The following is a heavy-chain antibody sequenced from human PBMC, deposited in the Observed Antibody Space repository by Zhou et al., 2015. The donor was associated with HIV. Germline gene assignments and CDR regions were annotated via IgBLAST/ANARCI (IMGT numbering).Heavy chain of an antibody. J-gene: IGHJ6*02. CDR1: GGTFSSYA. D-gene: IGHD6-13*01. Sequence: QVQLVQSGAEVKKPGSSVKVSCKASGGTFSSYAISWVRQAPGQGLEWMGGIIPIFGTANYAQKFQGRVTITADESTSTAYMELSSLRSEDTAVYYCARDSFREQQLVHYYYYGMDVWGQGTTVTVSS. CDR3: ARDSFREQQLVHYYYYGMDV. CDR2: IIPIFGTA. V-gene: IGHV1-69*01.